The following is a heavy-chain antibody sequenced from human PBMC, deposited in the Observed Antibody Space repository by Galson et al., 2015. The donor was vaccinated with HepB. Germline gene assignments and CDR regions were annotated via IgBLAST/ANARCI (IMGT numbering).Heavy chain of an antibody. CDR2: INPNTGGT. CDR1: GYTITGYY. Sequence: SVKVSCKASGYTITGYYMHWVRQAPGQGLEWLGRINPNTGGTNYAQKSQGRVTMTSDTSISTAYMELRGLRSDDTAVYYCAREGPQSGWFDPWGQGTLVTVSS. V-gene: IGHV1-2*06. D-gene: IGHD3-10*01. CDR3: AREGPQSGWFDP. J-gene: IGHJ5*02.